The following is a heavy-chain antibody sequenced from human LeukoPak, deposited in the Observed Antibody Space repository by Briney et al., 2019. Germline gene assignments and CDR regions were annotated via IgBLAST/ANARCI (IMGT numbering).Heavy chain of an antibody. CDR3: ARARRGIAVAGLWRYMDV. CDR1: GGSISSYY. V-gene: IGHV4-59*01. J-gene: IGHJ6*03. CDR2: IYYSGST. D-gene: IGHD6-19*01. Sequence: PSETLSLTCTVSGGSISSYYWSWIRQPPGKGLEWIGYIYYSGSTNYNPSLKSRVTISVDTSKNQFSLKLSSVTAADTAVYYCARARRGIAVAGLWRYMDVWGKGTTVTISS.